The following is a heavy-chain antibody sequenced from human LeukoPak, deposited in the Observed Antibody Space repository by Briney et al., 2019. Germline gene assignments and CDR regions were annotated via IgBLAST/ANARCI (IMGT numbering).Heavy chain of an antibody. V-gene: IGHV3-23*01. CDR2: ISGRGDGT. CDR3: AKEKGFGYSPLDY. D-gene: IGHD3-22*01. CDR1: GFTFSNYA. Sequence: GGSLRLSCAASGFTFSNYAMPWVRQAPGKGLEWISTISGRGDGTYYTDSVEGRFTISRDNSKNTVYLQMNNLRAEDTALYYCAKEKGFGYSPLDYWGQGTLVTVSA. J-gene: IGHJ4*02.